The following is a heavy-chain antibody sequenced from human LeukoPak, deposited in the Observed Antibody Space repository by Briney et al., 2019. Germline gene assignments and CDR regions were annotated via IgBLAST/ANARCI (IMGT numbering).Heavy chain of an antibody. D-gene: IGHD6-19*01. Sequence: GGSLRLSCAASGFTFSSYAMSWVRQAPGKGLEWVSVISGSGDSTYYANSVKGRFTISRDNAKNSLYLQMNSLRAEDTAVYYCARGTSGYSSGWPAFDIWGQGTMVTVSS. CDR2: ISGSGDST. CDR3: ARGTSGYSSGWPAFDI. CDR1: GFTFSSYA. V-gene: IGHV3-23*01. J-gene: IGHJ3*02.